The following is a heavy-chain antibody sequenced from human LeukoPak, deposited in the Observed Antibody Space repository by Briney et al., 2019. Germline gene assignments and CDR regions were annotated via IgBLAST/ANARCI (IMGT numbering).Heavy chain of an antibody. D-gene: IGHD3-10*01. CDR1: GYTFNSYA. CDR2: ISGSGTST. CDR3: AKEPASGSCFDY. Sequence: GGSLRLSCTASGYTFNSYAMSWVRQAPGKGLEWVSGISGSGTSTYYADSVKGRFTISRDNSKNTLYLQMNSLRAEDTALYYCAKEPASGSCFDYWGQGTLVTVSS. V-gene: IGHV3-23*01. J-gene: IGHJ4*02.